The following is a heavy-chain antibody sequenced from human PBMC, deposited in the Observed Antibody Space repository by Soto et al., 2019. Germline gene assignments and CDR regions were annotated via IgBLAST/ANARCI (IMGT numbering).Heavy chain of an antibody. CDR2: IFHSGST. J-gene: IGHJ5*02. D-gene: IGHD6-6*01. CDR3: AIRIVAPGWFDP. V-gene: IGHV4-4*02. CDR1: GGSISSSKW. Sequence: SETLSLTCAVSGGSISSSKWWSWVRQPPGKGLEWIGEIFHSGSTNYNPSLKSRVTISVDKSKNQFSLKLSSVTAADTAVYYCAIRIVAPGWFDPWGQGTLVTVS.